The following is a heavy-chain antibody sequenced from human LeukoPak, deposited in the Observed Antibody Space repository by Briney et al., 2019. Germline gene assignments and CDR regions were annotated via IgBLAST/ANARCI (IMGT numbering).Heavy chain of an antibody. Sequence: ASVKVSCKASGYTFRSYYIQWVRQAPGQGLECMGRINPGGLNTDYAQKFQGRITMTRDTSTSTVYMGLSRLRSEDTAVYYCAREGSLSSIGAIGHWGQGTLVTVSS. J-gene: IGHJ4*02. CDR2: INPGGLNT. CDR1: GYTFRSYY. D-gene: IGHD3-10*01. V-gene: IGHV1-46*01. CDR3: AREGSLSSIGAIGH.